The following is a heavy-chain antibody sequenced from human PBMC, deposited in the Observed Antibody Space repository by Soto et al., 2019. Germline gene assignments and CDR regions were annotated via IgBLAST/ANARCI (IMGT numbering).Heavy chain of an antibody. J-gene: IGHJ4*02. D-gene: IGHD5-12*01. V-gene: IGHV4-4*07. CDR2: IYPSGST. CDR1: GGSISGHS. Sequence: LSLTCTVSGGSISGHSWVWIRQPAGKGLEWIGHIYPSGSTSYNPSLRSRVTMSLDTSTNKIFLNLTSVTAADTAVFYCVRGRSYSVYDFWGPGTLVTVSS. CDR3: VRGRSYSVYDF.